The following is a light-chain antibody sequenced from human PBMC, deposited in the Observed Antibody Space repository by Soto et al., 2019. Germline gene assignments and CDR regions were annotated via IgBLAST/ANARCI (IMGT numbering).Light chain of an antibody. V-gene: IGLV2-11*01. J-gene: IGLJ1*01. CDR1: NSDVGGYDY. CDR3: SSFAGSYTHV. Sequence: QSALTQPRSVSGSPGQAFTFSCTGTNSDVGGYDYVSWYQQLPGEAPKLIIYDVTKRPSGVPNRFSGSKSGNTASLTISGLQAQAEADYFCSSFAGSYTHVFGSGTKVTV. CDR2: DVT.